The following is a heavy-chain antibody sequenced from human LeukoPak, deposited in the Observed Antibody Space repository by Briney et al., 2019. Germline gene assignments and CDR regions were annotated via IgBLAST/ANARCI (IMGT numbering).Heavy chain of an antibody. D-gene: IGHD6-13*01. CDR2: ISGSGGST. V-gene: IGHV3-23*01. CDR1: GFTFSSYA. J-gene: IGHJ4*02. CDR3: ANRGIAAAGTGGVDY. Sequence: GGSLRLPCAASGFTFSSYAMSWVRQAPGKGLEWVSAISGSGGSTYYADSVKGRFTISRDNSKNTLYLQMNSLRAEDTAVYYCANRGIAAAGTGGVDYWGQGTLVTVSS.